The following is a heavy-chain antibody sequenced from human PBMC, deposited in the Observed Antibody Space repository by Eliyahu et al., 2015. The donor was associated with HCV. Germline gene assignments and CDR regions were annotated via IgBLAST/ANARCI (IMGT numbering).Heavy chain of an antibody. CDR2: TSDDGSNN. Sequence: GMHWVRQSPGKGLEWVALTSDDGSNNQYADSVKGRFTISRDKSNNTLYLQMNSLRPEDTAVYYCARATGPSSWSFDYWGQGTLVTVSS. J-gene: IGHJ4*02. CDR1: G. D-gene: IGHD6-13*01. V-gene: IGHV3-30*03. CDR3: ARATGPSSWSFDY.